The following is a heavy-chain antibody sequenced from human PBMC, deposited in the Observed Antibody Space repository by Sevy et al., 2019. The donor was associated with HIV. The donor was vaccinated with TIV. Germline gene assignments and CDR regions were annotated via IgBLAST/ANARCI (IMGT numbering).Heavy chain of an antibody. Sequence: SETLSLTCAVYGGSFSGYYWSWIRQPPGKGLGWIGEINHSGSTNYNPSLKSRVTISVDTSKNQFSLKLNSVTAADTAVYYCARGVFTMIRGVINCFDPWGQGTLVTVSS. CDR2: INHSGST. CDR3: ARGVFTMIRGVINCFDP. J-gene: IGHJ5*02. D-gene: IGHD3-10*01. V-gene: IGHV4-34*01. CDR1: GGSFSGYY.